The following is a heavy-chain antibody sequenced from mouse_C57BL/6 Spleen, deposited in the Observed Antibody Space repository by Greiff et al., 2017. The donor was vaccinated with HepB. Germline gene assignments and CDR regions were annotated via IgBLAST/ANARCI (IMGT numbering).Heavy chain of an antibody. V-gene: IGHV1-64*01. J-gene: IGHJ4*01. CDR1: GYTFTSYW. Sequence: QVQLQQPGAELVKPGASVKLSCKASGYTFTSYWMHWVKQRPGQGLEWIGMIHPNSGSTNYNEKFKSKATLTVDKSSSTAYMQLSSLTSEDSAVYYCASPGAYYGSLYAMDYWGQGTSVTVSS. D-gene: IGHD1-1*01. CDR3: ASPGAYYGSLYAMDY. CDR2: IHPNSGST.